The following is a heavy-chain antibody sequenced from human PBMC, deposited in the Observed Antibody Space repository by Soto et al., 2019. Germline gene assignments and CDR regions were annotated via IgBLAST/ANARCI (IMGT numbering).Heavy chain of an antibody. J-gene: IGHJ4*02. Sequence: ASVKVSCKASGYTFTSHGITWVRQAPGQGLEWMGWISAYNGNTNYTQNLQGRITMTTDTSTSTAYMELRSLRSDDTAVYYCARDLGGYNSIADYWGQGALVTVSS. D-gene: IGHD5-18*01. CDR2: ISAYNGNT. CDR3: ARDLGGYNSIADY. CDR1: GYTFTSHG. V-gene: IGHV1-18*01.